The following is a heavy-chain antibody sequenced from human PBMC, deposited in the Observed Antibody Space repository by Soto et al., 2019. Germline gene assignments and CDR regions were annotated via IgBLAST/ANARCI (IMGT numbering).Heavy chain of an antibody. J-gene: IGHJ6*02. D-gene: IGHD5-18*01. CDR1: GVSISSGGYY. CDR3: RRSIRYNTDV. CDR2: IYYSGST. V-gene: IGHV4-31*08. Sequence: TLSLTCTVSGVSISSGGYYWTWIRQHPQKGLEWIGHIYYSGSTYYNPSLKSRVTISVDTSKNQFSLKLTSVTAADTAVYYCRRSIRYNTDVWGQGTTVTVSS.